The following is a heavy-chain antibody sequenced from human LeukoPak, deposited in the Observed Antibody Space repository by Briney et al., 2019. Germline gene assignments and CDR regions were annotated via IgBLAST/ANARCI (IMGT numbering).Heavy chain of an antibody. CDR1: GLTFSRNW. Sequence: GRSLRLSCAAAGLTFSRNWMSWVCQGLANGLYWVANIKQDGSEKYYVDSVKGRFTNSRDNAKNSLYLQMNSLRAEDTAVYYCARDDCSSISCYHNWFDPWGQGTLVTVSS. CDR3: ARDDCSSISCYHNWFDP. J-gene: IGHJ5*02. D-gene: IGHD2-2*01. CDR2: IKQDGSEK. V-gene: IGHV3-7*01.